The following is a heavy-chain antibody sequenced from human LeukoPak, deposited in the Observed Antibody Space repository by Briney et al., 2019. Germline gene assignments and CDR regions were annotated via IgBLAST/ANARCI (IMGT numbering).Heavy chain of an antibody. CDR3: ARPGVRFGELSHFDL. J-gene: IGHJ2*01. D-gene: IGHD3-10*01. CDR1: GGSISSGGYY. CDR2: IYHSGST. Sequence: SETLSLTCTVSGGSISSGGYYWSWIRQPPGKGLEWIGYIYHSGSTYYNPSLKSRVTISVDTSKNQFSLKLSSVTAADTAVYYCARPGVRFGELSHFDLWGRGTLVTVSS. V-gene: IGHV4-30-2*01.